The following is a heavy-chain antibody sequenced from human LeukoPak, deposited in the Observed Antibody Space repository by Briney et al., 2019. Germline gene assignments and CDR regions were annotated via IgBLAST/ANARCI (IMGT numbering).Heavy chain of an antibody. V-gene: IGHV4-4*07. D-gene: IGHD1-26*01. Sequence: KTSETLSLTCTVSSGSIRSYYWGWVRQPPGKGLEWIGRIYTTGTTQYNPSLKSRVTISVDTSTNQFSLNLRSMTAADMAVYYCGRQGYTASYYFFDYWSQGTLVAVS. CDR1: SGSIRSYY. CDR2: IYTTGTT. J-gene: IGHJ4*02. CDR3: GRQGYTASYYFFDY.